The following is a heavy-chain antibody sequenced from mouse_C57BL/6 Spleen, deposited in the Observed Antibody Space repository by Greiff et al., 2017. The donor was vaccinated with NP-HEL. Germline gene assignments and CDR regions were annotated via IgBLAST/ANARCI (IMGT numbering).Heavy chain of an antibody. CDR1: GFTFSSYG. CDR2: ISSGGSYT. CDR3: ARQRVDSSGYYAMDY. V-gene: IGHV5-6*01. D-gene: IGHD3-2*02. Sequence: EVQGVESGGDLVKPGGSLKLSCAASGFTFSSYGMSWVRQTPDKRLEWVATISSGGSYTYYPDSVKGRFTISRDNAKNTLYLQMSSLKSEDTAMYYCARQRVDSSGYYAMDYWGQGTSVTVSS. J-gene: IGHJ4*01.